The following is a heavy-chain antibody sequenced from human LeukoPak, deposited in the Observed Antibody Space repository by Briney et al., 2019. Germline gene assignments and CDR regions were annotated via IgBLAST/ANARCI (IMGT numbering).Heavy chain of an antibody. CDR1: GYTFTAYY. CDR3: ARRLTGIDY. D-gene: IGHD7-27*01. J-gene: IGHJ4*02. V-gene: IGHV1-2*02. CDR2: INPNSGGT. Sequence: ASVKVSCKASGYTFTAYYMNWVRQAPGQGLEWMGWINPNSGGTNYAQKFQGRVTMTRDTSISTVYMELNSLRSDDTAVYYCARRLTGIDYWGQGTQVTVSS.